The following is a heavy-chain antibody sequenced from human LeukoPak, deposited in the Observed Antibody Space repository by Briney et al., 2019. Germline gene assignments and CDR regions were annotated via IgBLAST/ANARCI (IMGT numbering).Heavy chain of an antibody. D-gene: IGHD2-8*02. CDR2: INPSGTNT. J-gene: IGHJ4*02. CDR1: GYTFTSYY. V-gene: IGHV1-46*01. Sequence: GASVKVSCKASGYTFTSYYMHWVRQAPGQGLEWMGLINPSGTNTNCAQKFRGRVTMTRDTSTSTVYMDLSSLRSEDTAMYFCAREESGGYFDYWGQGTLVTVSS. CDR3: AREESGGYFDY.